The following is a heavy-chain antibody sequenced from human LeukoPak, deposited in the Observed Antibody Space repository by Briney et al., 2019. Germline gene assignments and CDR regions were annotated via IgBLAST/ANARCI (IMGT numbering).Heavy chain of an antibody. D-gene: IGHD1-26*01. Sequence: GGSLRLSCAASGFTFSSCAMHWVRQAPGKGLEWVAVISYDGSNKYYADSVKGRFTISRDNSKNTLYLQMNSLRAEDTAVYYCAREGATTAFDYWGQGTLVTVSS. CDR2: ISYDGSNK. J-gene: IGHJ4*02. CDR3: AREGATTAFDY. CDR1: GFTFSSCA. V-gene: IGHV3-30*04.